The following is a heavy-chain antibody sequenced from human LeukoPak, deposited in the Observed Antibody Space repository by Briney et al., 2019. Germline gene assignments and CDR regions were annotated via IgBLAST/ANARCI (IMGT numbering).Heavy chain of an antibody. CDR3: VRVGYDLHFDY. CDR2: VYYTGST. D-gene: IGHD5-12*01. CDR1: GGYISSYY. Sequence: SETLSLTCTVSGGYISSYYWSWIRQPPGEGLEWIGYVYYTGSTNYNPSLKSRVSISVDTSKNQFSLKLRSVSAADTAVYYCVRVGYDLHFDYWGQGTLVTVSS. V-gene: IGHV4-59*01. J-gene: IGHJ4*02.